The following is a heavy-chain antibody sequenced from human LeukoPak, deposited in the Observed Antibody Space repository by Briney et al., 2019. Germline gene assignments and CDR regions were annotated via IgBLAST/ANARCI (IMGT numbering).Heavy chain of an antibody. V-gene: IGHV3-64*01. J-gene: IGHJ3*02. CDR2: ITSNGGST. D-gene: IGHD5-18*01. CDR3: ARRRAIGQLWFPPDAFDI. Sequence: GGSLRLSCAASGFTFNNYVMHWVRQAPGKGLEFISAITSNGGSTYYANSVEGRFTISRDNSKNTLFLQMLNLRTEDMAVYYCARRRAIGQLWFPPDAFDIWGQGTMVTVSS. CDR1: GFTFNNYV.